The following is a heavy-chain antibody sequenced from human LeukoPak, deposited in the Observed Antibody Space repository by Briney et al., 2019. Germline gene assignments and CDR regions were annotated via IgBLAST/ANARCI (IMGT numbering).Heavy chain of an antibody. CDR3: AVELLWFGPDYYMDV. Sequence: PSETLSLTCTVSGGSISSSSYYWGWIRQPPGKGLEWIGSIYYSGSTYYNPSLKSRVTISVDTSKNQFSLKLSSVTAADTAVYYCAVELLWFGPDYYMDVWGKGTTVTVSS. J-gene: IGHJ6*03. D-gene: IGHD3-10*01. CDR1: GGSISSSSYY. CDR2: IYYSGST. V-gene: IGHV4-39*07.